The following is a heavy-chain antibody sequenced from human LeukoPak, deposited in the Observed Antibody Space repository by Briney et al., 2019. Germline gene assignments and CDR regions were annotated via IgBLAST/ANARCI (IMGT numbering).Heavy chain of an antibody. CDR1: GFIFSTFG. Sequence: PGGSLRLSCAASGFIFSTFGMTRVRQAPGKGLEWVSGFSSSDGSTYYADSVKGRFTISRDNSKNTLYLQMNSLRAEDTAVYYCAKNIGGLNYWGQGTLVTVSS. D-gene: IGHD3-10*01. V-gene: IGHV3-23*01. CDR2: FSSSDGST. J-gene: IGHJ4*02. CDR3: AKNIGGLNY.